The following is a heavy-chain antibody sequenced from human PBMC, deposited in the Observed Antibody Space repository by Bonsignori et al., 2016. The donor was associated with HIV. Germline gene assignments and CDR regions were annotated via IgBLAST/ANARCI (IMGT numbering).Heavy chain of an antibody. J-gene: IGHJ4*02. D-gene: IGHD6-13*01. V-gene: IGHV4-38-2*01. CDR2: IYHSGST. Sequence: WIRQPPGKGLEWIGSIYHSGSTYYNPSLKSRVTISVDTSKNQFSLKLSSVTAADTAVYYCARSKDSSSWYSFSTEKYYFDYWGQGTLVTVSS. CDR3: ARSKDSSSWYSFSTEKYYFDY.